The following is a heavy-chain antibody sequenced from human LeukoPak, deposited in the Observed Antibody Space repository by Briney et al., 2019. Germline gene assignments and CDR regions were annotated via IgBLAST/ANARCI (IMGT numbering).Heavy chain of an antibody. CDR2: INHSGST. V-gene: IGHV4-34*01. Sequence: SETLSLTCAVYGGSFSGYYWSWVRQPPGKGLEWIGEINHSGSTNYNPSLKSRVTISVDTSKNQFSLKLSSVTAADTAVYYCARGLPMIVVRWGAIDYWGQGTLVTVSS. CDR1: GGSFSGYY. J-gene: IGHJ4*02. D-gene: IGHD3-22*01. CDR3: ARGLPMIVVRWGAIDY.